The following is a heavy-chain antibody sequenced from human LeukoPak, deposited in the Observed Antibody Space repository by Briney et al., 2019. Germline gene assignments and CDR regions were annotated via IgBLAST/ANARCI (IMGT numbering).Heavy chain of an antibody. Sequence: SSETLSLTCTVSGGSISSSIWWSWVRQPPGKGLEWIGEIYHSGSTNYNPSLQSRVSISVDRSKNQFSLNLTSVTAADTAVYYCARVGCSSTSCFSIFDYWGQGTLVTVSS. V-gene: IGHV4-4*02. CDR1: GGSISSSIW. D-gene: IGHD2-2*01. CDR3: ARVGCSSTSCFSIFDY. CDR2: IYHSGST. J-gene: IGHJ4*02.